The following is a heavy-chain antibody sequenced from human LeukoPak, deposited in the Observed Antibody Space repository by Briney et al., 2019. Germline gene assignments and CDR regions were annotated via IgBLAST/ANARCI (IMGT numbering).Heavy chain of an antibody. CDR1: GGSISNYF. CDR2: IYYTGST. CDR3: ARDVLR. V-gene: IGHV4-59*01. J-gene: IGHJ4*02. Sequence: SETLSLTCTVSGGSISNYFWSWIRQPPGKGLEWIGYIYYTGSTNYNPSLKSRVTISVGTSKNQFSLKLSSVTAADTAVYYCARDVLRWGQGTLVTVSS.